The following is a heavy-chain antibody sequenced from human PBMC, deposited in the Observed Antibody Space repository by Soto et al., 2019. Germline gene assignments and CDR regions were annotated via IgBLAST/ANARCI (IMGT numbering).Heavy chain of an antibody. CDR3: ARDRPLDYYDSSGYYGPHDY. D-gene: IGHD3-22*01. Sequence: ASVKVSCKASGYTFTGYYMHWVRQAPGQGLEWMGWINPNSGGTNYAQKFQGGVTMTRDTSISTAYMELSRLRSDDTAVYYCARDRPLDYYDSSGYYGPHDYWGQGTLVTVSS. J-gene: IGHJ4*02. CDR2: INPNSGGT. CDR1: GYTFTGYY. V-gene: IGHV1-2*02.